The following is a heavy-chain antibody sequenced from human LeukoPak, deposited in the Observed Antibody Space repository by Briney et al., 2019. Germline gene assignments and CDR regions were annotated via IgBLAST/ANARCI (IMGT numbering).Heavy chain of an antibody. D-gene: IGHD3-22*01. CDR2: INPNSGGT. J-gene: IGHJ4*02. CDR3: ARGKPIAYYYDSSGQRGDY. Sequence: ASVKVSCKASGYTFTGYYMHWVRQAPGQGLEGMGRINPNSGGTNYAQKFQGRVTMTRDTSISTAYMELSRLRSDDTAVYYCARGKPIAYYYDSSGQRGDYWGQGTLVTVSS. CDR1: GYTFTGYY. V-gene: IGHV1-2*06.